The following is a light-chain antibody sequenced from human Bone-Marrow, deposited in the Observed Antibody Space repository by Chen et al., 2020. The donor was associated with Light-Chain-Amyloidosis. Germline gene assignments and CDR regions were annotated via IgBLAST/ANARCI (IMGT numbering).Light chain of an antibody. CDR2: KAS. J-gene: IGKJ5*01. Sequence: DIQMTQSPSALSASVGDRVTITCRASQSIGTALAWYQQKPGKAPELRIFKASRLDTGVPSRFSGSGSGTEFTLTISSLQPDDSGTYYCQEYNSYLFTFGQGTRLEIK. V-gene: IGKV1-5*03. CDR1: QSIGTA. CDR3: QEYNSYLFT.